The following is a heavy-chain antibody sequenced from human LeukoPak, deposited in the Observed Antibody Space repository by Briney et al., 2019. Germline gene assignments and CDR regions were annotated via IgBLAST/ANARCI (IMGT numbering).Heavy chain of an antibody. J-gene: IGHJ4*02. CDR2: IYPGDSDT. CDR1: GYSFTSYW. CDR3: ARRIYCGGDCYYFDY. Sequence: GESLKISCKGSGYSFTSYWIGWVRQMPGKGLEWMGIIYPGDSDTRYSPSFQGQVTISADKSISTAYLQWSSLKASDTAMYYCARRIYCGGDCYYFDYWGQGTPVTVSS. V-gene: IGHV5-51*01. D-gene: IGHD2-21*02.